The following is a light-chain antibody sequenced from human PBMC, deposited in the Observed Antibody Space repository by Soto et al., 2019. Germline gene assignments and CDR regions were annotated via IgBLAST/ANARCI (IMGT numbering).Light chain of an antibody. J-gene: IGKJ4*01. CDR3: LQHNSYPLT. CDR2: AVS. CDR1: QGIRRD. V-gene: IGKV1-17*01. Sequence: DIQMTQSPSSLSAPVGGRVTITCRASQGIRRDLGWYQQKPGKAPTRLIYAVSSLHSGVPSRFSGSGSGTEITLTISSLQPEDSATYYCLQHNSYPLTLGGGTKVEIK.